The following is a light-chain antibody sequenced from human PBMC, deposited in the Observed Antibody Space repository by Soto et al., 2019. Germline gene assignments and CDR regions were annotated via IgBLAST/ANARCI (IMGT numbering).Light chain of an antibody. CDR2: AAS. Sequence: DIPMTQSPSSLYASVGDRVTITCRASQSIRQYLNWYHQKPGKDPKLLIYAASNLKSGVPSRFSGGGSGTDFTLTINSLQPEDSATYYCQQSYSSPGTFGPGTKVHIK. V-gene: IGKV1-39*01. CDR1: QSIRQY. J-gene: IGKJ3*01. CDR3: QQSYSSPGT.